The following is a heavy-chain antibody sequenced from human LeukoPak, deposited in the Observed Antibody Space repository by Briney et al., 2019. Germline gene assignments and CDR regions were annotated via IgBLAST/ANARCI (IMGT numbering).Heavy chain of an antibody. J-gene: IGHJ3*02. Sequence: PGGSLRLSCAASGFTFSDYYMSWIRQAPGKGLEWVSYISSSGSTIYYADSVKGRFTISRDNAKNSLYLQMYSLRAEDTAVYYCARDLYSSQVAFDIWGQGTMVTISS. CDR1: GFTFSDYY. V-gene: IGHV3-11*04. CDR3: ARDLYSSQVAFDI. CDR2: ISSSGSTI. D-gene: IGHD6-13*01.